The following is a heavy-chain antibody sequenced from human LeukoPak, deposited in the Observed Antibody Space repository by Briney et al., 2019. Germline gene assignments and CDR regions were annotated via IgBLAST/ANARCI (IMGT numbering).Heavy chain of an antibody. CDR3: ATMSYGSGVFDY. Sequence: ASVNVSCKASGYTFTGYYMHWVRQAPGQGLEGMGWINPNSGGTNYAQKFQGRGTMTRDTSISPAYMELSRLRSDDTAVYYCATMSYGSGVFDYWGQGTLVTVS. V-gene: IGHV1-2*02. J-gene: IGHJ4*02. CDR1: GYTFTGYY. D-gene: IGHD3-10*01. CDR2: INPNSGGT.